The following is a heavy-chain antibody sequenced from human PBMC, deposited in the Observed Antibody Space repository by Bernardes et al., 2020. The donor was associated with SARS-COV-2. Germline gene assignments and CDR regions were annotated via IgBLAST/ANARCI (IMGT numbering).Heavy chain of an antibody. J-gene: IGHJ4*02. CDR3: AKGSGSYYYFDY. D-gene: IGHD1-26*01. V-gene: IGHV3-74*01. CDR2: INSDGSST. CDR1: GFTFSSYW. Sequence: GGSLRLSCAASGFTFSSYWMHWVRQAPGKGLVWVSRINSDGSSTSYADSVKGRFTISKDNSKNTLYLQMNSLRAEDTAIYYCAKGSGSYYYFDYWGQGTLVTVS.